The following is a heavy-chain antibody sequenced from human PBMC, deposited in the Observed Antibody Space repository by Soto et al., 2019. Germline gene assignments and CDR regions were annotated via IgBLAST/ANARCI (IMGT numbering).Heavy chain of an antibody. V-gene: IGHV1-24*01. J-gene: IGHJ6*02. CDR3: ATRAVPIFGVVIYYYYGMDV. Sequence: GASVKVSCKVSGYTLTELSMHWVRQAPGKGLEWMGGFDPEDGETIYAQKFQGRVTMTEDTSTDTAYMELSSLRSEDTAVYYCATRAVPIFGVVIYYYYGMDVWGQGTTVTVSS. CDR1: GYTLTELS. CDR2: FDPEDGET. D-gene: IGHD3-3*01.